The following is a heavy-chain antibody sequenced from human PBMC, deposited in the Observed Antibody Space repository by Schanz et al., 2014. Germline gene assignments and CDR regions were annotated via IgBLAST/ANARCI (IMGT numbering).Heavy chain of an antibody. D-gene: IGHD3-22*01. CDR3: VRDGDERLVVIFDQ. CDR2: ISASNGNM. CDR1: GYSFNLFG. V-gene: IGHV1-18*04. Sequence: QVQLVQSGAEVQKPGASVMLSCKTSGYSFNLFGVSWVRQAPGQGLEWMGWISASNGNMNYAPKFQGRVTMTTDTSTSTAYMELRNLRSDDTAVYYCVRDGDERLVVIFDQWGQGTLVTVSS. J-gene: IGHJ4*02.